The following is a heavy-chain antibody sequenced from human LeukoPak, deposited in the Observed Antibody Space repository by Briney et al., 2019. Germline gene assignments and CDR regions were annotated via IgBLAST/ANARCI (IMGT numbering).Heavy chain of an antibody. D-gene: IGHD6-19*01. CDR3: ARTVDRGYSSGWYTGAYYGMDV. J-gene: IGHJ6*02. CDR2: INPNSGGT. V-gene: IGHV1-2*02. CDR1: GYTFTGYY. Sequence: GASVHVSCQASGYTFTGYYMHWVRQAPGQGLEWLGWINPNSGGTNYAQKFQGRVTMTTDTSTSTAYMVLRSLRSDDTAVYYCARTVDRGYSSGWYTGAYYGMDVWGQGTTVTVSS.